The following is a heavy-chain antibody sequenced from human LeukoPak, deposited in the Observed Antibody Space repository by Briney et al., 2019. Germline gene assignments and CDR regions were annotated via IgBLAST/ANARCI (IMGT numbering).Heavy chain of an antibody. D-gene: IGHD6-13*01. CDR1: GFTFSSYS. Sequence: GGSLRLSCAASGFTFSSYSMNWVRQAPGKGLEWVSYISSSSSTIYYADSVKGRFTISRDNAKNSVYLQMNSLRAEDTAVYYCARWGIAAAGDTNDAFDIWGQGTMITVSS. CDR3: ARWGIAAAGDTNDAFDI. CDR2: ISSSSSTI. V-gene: IGHV3-48*04. J-gene: IGHJ3*02.